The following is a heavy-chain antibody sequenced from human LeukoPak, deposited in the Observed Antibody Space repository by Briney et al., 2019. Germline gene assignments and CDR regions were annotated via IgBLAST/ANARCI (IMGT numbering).Heavy chain of an antibody. D-gene: IGHD5-12*01. CDR3: AKADSGYEDWFDP. CDR2: IKQDGSEK. CDR1: GFTFSSYW. V-gene: IGHV3-7*03. J-gene: IGHJ5*02. Sequence: GGSLRLSCAASGFTFSSYWMSWVRQAPGKGLEWVANIKQDGSEKYYVDSVKGRFTISRDNAKNSLYLQMNSLRAEDTALYYCAKADSGYEDWFDPWGQGTLVTVSS.